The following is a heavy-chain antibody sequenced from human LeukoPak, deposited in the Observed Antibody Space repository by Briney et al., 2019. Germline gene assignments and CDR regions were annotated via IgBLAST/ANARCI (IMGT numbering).Heavy chain of an antibody. CDR3: ARAYCSGGSCYSSRGMFDP. J-gene: IGHJ5*02. CDR1: GGSINSGNYY. D-gene: IGHD2-15*01. V-gene: IGHV4-39*07. Sequence: SETLSLTCSVSGGSINSGNYYWGWIRQPPGKGLEWIGSISYSGNTYYNPSLKSRVTILVDTSKNQFSLKLSSVTAADTAVYYCARAYCSGGSCYSSRGMFDPWGQGTLVTVSS. CDR2: ISYSGNT.